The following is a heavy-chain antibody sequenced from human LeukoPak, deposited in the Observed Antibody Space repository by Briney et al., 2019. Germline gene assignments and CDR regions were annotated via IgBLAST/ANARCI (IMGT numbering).Heavy chain of an antibody. J-gene: IGHJ4*02. V-gene: IGHV3-48*03. D-gene: IGHD6-13*01. CDR1: GFTFSSYE. CDR2: ISSSGKTI. CDR3: ATTSIAAAVPGCFDY. Sequence: GGSLRLSCEASGFTFSSYEMNWVRQAPGKGLEWVSYISSSGKTIYYADSTKGRFTVSRDNAKNSLYLQMNSLRAEDTAVYYCATTSIAAAVPGCFDYWGQASLFSVFS.